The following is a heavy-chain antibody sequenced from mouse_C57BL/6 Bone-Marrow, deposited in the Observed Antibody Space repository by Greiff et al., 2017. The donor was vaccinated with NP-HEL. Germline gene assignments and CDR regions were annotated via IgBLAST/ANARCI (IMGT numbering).Heavy chain of an antibody. Sequence: EVQVVESEGGLVQPGSSMKLSCTASGFTFSDYYMAWVRQVPEKGLEWVANINYDGSSTYYLDSLKSRFIISRDNAKNILYLQMSSLKSEDTATYYCAREGDYWGQGTTLTVSS. CDR1: GFTFSDYY. V-gene: IGHV5-16*01. J-gene: IGHJ2*01. CDR2: INYDGSST. CDR3: AREGDY.